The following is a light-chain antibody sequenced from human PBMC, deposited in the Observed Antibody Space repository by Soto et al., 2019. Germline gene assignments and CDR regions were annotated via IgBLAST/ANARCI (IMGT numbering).Light chain of an antibody. V-gene: IGKV1-5*03. CDR3: QQYDSYWT. J-gene: IGKJ1*01. CDR2: KAS. CDR1: HSISSW. Sequence: DIQMTQSPSTLSASVGDIFTTTCRASHSISSWLAWYQQKPGKAPKLLIYKASSLESGVPSRFSGSGSGTEFTLTISSLQPDDFATYYCQQYDSYWTFGQGTKVDIK.